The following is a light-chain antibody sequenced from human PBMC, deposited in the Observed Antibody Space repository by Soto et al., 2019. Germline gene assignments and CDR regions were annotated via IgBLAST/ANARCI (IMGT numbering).Light chain of an antibody. V-gene: IGKV1-33*01. CDR3: QQYDNLPYT. Sequence: DIQMTQSPSSLSASVGDRVTITCQPSQDISNYLNWYQQKPGKAPKLLIYAASNLETGVPSRFSGSGSGTDFTFTISSLQPEDIATYYCQQYDNLPYTFGQGTKVDIK. CDR2: AAS. CDR1: QDISNY. J-gene: IGKJ2*01.